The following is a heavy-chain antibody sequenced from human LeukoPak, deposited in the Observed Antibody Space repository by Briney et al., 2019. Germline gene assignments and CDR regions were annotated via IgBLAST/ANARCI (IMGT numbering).Heavy chain of an antibody. CDR2: FIPVLGAA. CDR3: TRDPRHFDS. D-gene: IGHD6-6*01. V-gene: IGHV1-69*10. J-gene: IGHJ5*01. CDR1: GGTFNDYA. Sequence: SVKVSCKASGGTFNDYAFNWVRQAPGQGLEWMGAFIPVLGAANSTQKFQGRLTIAADISTTTVYMELRSLRSDDTAVYYCTRDPRHFDSCGQGTLVTVSS.